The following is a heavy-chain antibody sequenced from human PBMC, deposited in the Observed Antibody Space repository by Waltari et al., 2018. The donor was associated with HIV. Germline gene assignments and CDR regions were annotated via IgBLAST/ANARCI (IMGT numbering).Heavy chain of an antibody. CDR2: VYNSGTP. Sequence: QVQLQESGPGLVKPSETLSLTCTVSGGSISSYYWSWIRQPPGKGLEWIGCVYNSGTPNYNPSLKSRVTISVDTSKNQFSLKLSSVTAADTAVYYCARGRRGNGYYYYGMDVWGQGTTVTVSS. J-gene: IGHJ6*02. CDR3: ARGRRGNGYYYYGMDV. D-gene: IGHD3-16*01. CDR1: GGSISSYY. V-gene: IGHV4-59*01.